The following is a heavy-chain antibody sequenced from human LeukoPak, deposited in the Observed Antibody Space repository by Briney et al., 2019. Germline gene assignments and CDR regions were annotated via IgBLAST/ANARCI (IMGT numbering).Heavy chain of an antibody. CDR1: RGTFSSYA. D-gene: IGHD4-17*01. CDR3: ARGNYGDDPFDY. V-gene: IGHV1-69*04. CDR2: IIPILGIA. J-gene: IGHJ4*02. Sequence: SVTDSCKASRGTFSSYAISWVRQAPGQGLEWMGRIIPILGIANYAQKIQGRVTITADKSTSTAYMELSSLRSEDTAVYYCARGNYGDDPFDYWGQGTLVTVSS.